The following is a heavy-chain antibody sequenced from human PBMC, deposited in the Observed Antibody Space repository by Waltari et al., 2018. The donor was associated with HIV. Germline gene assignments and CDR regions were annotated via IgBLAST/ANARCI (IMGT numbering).Heavy chain of an antibody. CDR3: AKDHFARNSLWDAFDI. D-gene: IGHD2-21*01. CDR1: GFIFCDYA. V-gene: IGHV3-23*04. Sequence: EGELVESGGGLVLPGGSLRLSCAGTGFIFCDYAMSWVRQAPGKGLKWVSATGGAGDDACYADSVRGRITISRDHSKKTLHLQMNSLRAEDTAVYYCAKDHFARNSLWDAFDIWGQGTMVTVSS. J-gene: IGHJ3*02. CDR2: TGGAGDDA.